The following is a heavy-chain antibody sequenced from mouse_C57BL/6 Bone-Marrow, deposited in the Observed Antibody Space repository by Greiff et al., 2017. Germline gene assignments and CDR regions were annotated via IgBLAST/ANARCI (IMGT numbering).Heavy chain of an antibody. CDR3: ARSARHCYDGGAWFAY. CDR2: IHPNSGST. J-gene: IGHJ3*01. D-gene: IGHD2-12*01. CDR1: GYTFTSYW. Sequence: QVQLQQPGAELVKPGASVKLSCKASGYTFTSYWMHWVKQRPGQGLEWIGMIHPNSGSTNYNEKFKSKATLTVDKSSSTAYMQLSSLTSEDSAVYYCARSARHCYDGGAWFAYWGQGTLVTVSA. V-gene: IGHV1-64*01.